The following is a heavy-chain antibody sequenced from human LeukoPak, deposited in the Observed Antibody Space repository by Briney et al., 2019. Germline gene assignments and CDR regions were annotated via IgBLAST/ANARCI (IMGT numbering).Heavy chain of an antibody. D-gene: IGHD2-2*01. CDR2: VGISSGNT. CDR1: GFTFSDYS. V-gene: IGHV3-48*01. Sequence: GGSLRLSCAASGFTFSDYSMNWVRQAPGKGLEWLSYVGISSGNTKYADSVKGRFTISGDKAKNSLYLQMNSLLVEGTAVYYCARDTKYAFDNWGQGPLVTVSS. CDR3: ARDTKYAFDN. J-gene: IGHJ4*02.